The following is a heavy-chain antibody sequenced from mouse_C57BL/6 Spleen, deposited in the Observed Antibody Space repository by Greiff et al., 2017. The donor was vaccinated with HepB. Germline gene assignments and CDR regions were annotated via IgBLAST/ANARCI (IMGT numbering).Heavy chain of an antibody. Sequence: QAQLQQPGTELVKPGASVKLSCKASGYTFTSYWMHWVKQRPGQGLEWIGNINPSNGGTNYNEKFKSKATLTVDKSSSTAYMQLSSLASEDSAVYYCARSGYYDYDGGYFDYWGQCTTLTVSS. CDR3: ARSGYYDYDGGYFDY. D-gene: IGHD2-4*01. V-gene: IGHV1-53*01. CDR2: INPSNGGT. CDR1: GYTFTSYW. J-gene: IGHJ2*01.